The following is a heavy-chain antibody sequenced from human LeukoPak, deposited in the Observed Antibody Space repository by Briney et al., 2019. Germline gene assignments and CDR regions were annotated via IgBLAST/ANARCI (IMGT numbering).Heavy chain of an antibody. Sequence: PSETLSLTCTVSGGSISSGDYYWGWIRQPPGKGLEWIGYIYYSGITYNNPSLKSRLTISVDTSKNQFSLKLSSVTAADTAVYYCARGPRITIFGVANNWFDPWGQGTLVTVSS. J-gene: IGHJ5*02. CDR3: ARGPRITIFGVANNWFDP. V-gene: IGHV4-30-4*02. D-gene: IGHD3-3*01. CDR2: IYYSGIT. CDR1: GGSISSGDYY.